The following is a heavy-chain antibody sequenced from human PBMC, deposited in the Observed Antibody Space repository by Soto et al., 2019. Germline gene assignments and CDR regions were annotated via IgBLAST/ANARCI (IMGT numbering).Heavy chain of an antibody. J-gene: IGHJ6*02. V-gene: IGHV3-30*18. CDR1: GFTFSSYG. CDR3: AKDMPSHDYRSNPHIPVYYYGMDV. CDR2: ISYDGSNK. Sequence: GGSLRLSCAASGFTFSSYGMHWVRQAPGKGLEWVAVISYDGSNKYYADSVKGRFTISRDNSKNTLYLQMNSLRAEDTAVYYCAKDMPSHDYRSNPHIPVYYYGMDVWGQGTTVTVSS. D-gene: IGHD4-4*01.